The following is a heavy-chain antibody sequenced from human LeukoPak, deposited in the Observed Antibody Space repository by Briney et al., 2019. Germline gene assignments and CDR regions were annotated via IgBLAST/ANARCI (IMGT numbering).Heavy chain of an antibody. CDR3: ARVDPAYCGGDCYYYFDL. J-gene: IGHJ2*01. CDR2: IYSGGST. Sequence: GGSLRLSCAASGFTVSSNYMSWVRQAPGKGLEWVSVIYSGGSTYYADSVKGRFTISRDNSKNTLYLQMNSLRAEDTAVYYCARVDPAYCGGDCYYYFDLWGRGTLVTVSS. D-gene: IGHD2-21*02. CDR1: GFTVSSNY. V-gene: IGHV3-53*01.